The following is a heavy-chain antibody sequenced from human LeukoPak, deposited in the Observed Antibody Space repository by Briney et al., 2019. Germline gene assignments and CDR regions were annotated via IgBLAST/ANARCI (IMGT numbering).Heavy chain of an antibody. V-gene: IGHV3-66*02. J-gene: IGHJ6*03. CDR2: LYISGTT. CDR1: GFTVSGNY. CDR3: ARRADINYFYMDV. Sequence: GGSLRLSCAASGFTVSGNYMAWVRQAPGKGLEWVSVLYISGTTHYADSVKGRFTISRDNSKNTLYLQMNSLRAEDTAVYYCARRADINYFYMDVWGKGTTVTVSS.